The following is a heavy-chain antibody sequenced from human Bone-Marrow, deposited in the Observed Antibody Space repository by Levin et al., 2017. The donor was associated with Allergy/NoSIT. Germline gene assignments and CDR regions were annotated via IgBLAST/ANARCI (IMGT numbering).Heavy chain of an antibody. Sequence: GASVKVSCKTSGYTFIRYYIHWVRQAPGQGLEWMGWINPKNGDTNYPPKFQGRVAMTSDTSISTVYMDLSGLDSDDTAVYYCARESIIEANCDDYWGQGTLVTGSS. J-gene: IGHJ4*02. CDR3: ARESIIEANCDDY. CDR2: INPKNGDT. V-gene: IGHV1-2*02. CDR1: GYTFIRYY. D-gene: IGHD1-1*01.